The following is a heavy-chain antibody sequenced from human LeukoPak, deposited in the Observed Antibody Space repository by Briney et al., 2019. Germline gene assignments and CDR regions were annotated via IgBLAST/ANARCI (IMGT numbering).Heavy chain of an antibody. CDR1: GFTFSRYA. CDR2: ISSNGGST. Sequence: GGALRLSCAASGFTFSRYAMHWVRQAPGKGLEYVSAISSNGGSTHYANSVKGRFTISRDNSKNTLYLHMGSLRAEDMAVYYCARAPGSGTNYYYYMDVWGKGTTVTISS. CDR3: ARAPGSGTNYYYYMDV. J-gene: IGHJ6*03. V-gene: IGHV3-64*01. D-gene: IGHD3-10*01.